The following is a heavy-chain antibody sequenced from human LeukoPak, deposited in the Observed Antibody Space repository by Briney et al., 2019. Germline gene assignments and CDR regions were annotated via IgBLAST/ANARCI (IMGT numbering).Heavy chain of an antibody. V-gene: IGHV4-39*01. CDR1: GGSISSYY. CDR3: ARRSDVSAFDI. J-gene: IGHJ3*02. Sequence: PSETLSLTCTVSGGSISSYYWGWIRQPPGKGLEWIGSIYYSGSTYYNPSLKSRVTISVDTSKNQFSLKLSSVTAADTAVYYCARRSDVSAFDIWGQGTMVTVSS. CDR2: IYYSGST.